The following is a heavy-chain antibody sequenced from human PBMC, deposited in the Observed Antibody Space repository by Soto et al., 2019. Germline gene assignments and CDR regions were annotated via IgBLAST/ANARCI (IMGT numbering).Heavy chain of an antibody. CDR1: GGSISSYD. CDR2: IYYSGST. J-gene: IGHJ6*03. CDR3: ARGYSGYENPFYYYYYMDV. V-gene: IGHV4-59*01. D-gene: IGHD5-12*01. Sequence: TSETLSVTCPVSGGSISSYDWSWIRQTTGKGLEWIGYIYYSGSTNYNPSLRSRVTISVDTSKNQFSLKLSSVTAADTAVYYCARGYSGYENPFYYYYYMDVWGKGTTVTVSS.